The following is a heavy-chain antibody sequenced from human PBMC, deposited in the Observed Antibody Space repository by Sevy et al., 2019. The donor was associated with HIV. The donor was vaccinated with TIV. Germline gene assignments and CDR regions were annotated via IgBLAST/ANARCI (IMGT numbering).Heavy chain of an antibody. V-gene: IGHV3-23*01. CDR3: AKEGRGYHGSGSSDY. CDR1: GFTFSSYA. CDR2: ISGSGDST. D-gene: IGHD3-10*01. J-gene: IGHJ4*02. Sequence: GGSLRLSCAASGFTFSSYAMSWVRQAPGKGLEWVSVISGSGDSTYYVDSVKGRFTISRDNSKNTLYLQMSSLRAEDTAVYYCAKEGRGYHGSGSSDYWGQGALVTVSS.